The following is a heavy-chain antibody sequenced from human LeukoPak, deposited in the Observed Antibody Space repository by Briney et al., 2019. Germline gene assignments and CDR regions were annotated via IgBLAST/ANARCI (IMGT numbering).Heavy chain of an antibody. CDR2: ISAYNGNT. D-gene: IGHD3-3*01. CDR1: GYTFTSYG. V-gene: IGHV1-18*01. CDR3: ARLLRFLEWYYMDA. Sequence: ASVKVSCKASGYTFTSYGISWVRQAPGQGLEWMGWISAYNGNTNYAQKLQGRVTMTTDTSTSTAYMELRSLRSDDTAVYYCARLLRFLEWYYMDAWGKGTTVTVSS. J-gene: IGHJ6*03.